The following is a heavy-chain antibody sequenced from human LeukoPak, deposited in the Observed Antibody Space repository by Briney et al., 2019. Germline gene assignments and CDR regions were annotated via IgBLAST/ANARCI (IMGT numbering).Heavy chain of an antibody. Sequence: GASVKVSCKASGGTFSSYAISWVRQAPGQGLEWMGGIIPIFGTANYAQKFQGRVTITTDKSTSTAYMELSSLRSEDTAVYYCARGGRQHYYDSSGYRLDYWGQGTLVTVSS. D-gene: IGHD3-22*01. CDR3: ARGGRQHYYDSSGYRLDY. CDR2: IIPIFGTA. J-gene: IGHJ4*02. V-gene: IGHV1-69*05. CDR1: GGTFSSYA.